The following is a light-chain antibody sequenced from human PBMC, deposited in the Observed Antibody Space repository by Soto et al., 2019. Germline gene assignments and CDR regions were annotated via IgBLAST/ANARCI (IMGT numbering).Light chain of an antibody. V-gene: IGLV2-8*01. J-gene: IGLJ1*01. CDR3: SSYAGSNMGV. CDR2: EVS. CDR1: SSDVGSFNY. Sequence: QSALTQPPSASGSPGQSVTISCTGTSSDVGSFNYVSWYQQHPGKAPKLMIFEVSKRPSGVPDRFSGSKSGNTASLTVSGLQAEDEADYYCSSYAGSNMGVFGPGTKVTVL.